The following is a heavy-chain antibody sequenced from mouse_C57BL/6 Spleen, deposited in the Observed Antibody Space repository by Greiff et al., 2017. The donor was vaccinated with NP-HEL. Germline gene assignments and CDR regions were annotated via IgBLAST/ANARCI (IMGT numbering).Heavy chain of an antibody. J-gene: IGHJ1*03. CDR2: IYPGDGDT. V-gene: IGHV1-80*01. CDR3: ARRGLRRGYFDV. D-gene: IGHD2-2*01. Sequence: VQLQESGAELVKPGASVKISCKASGYAFSSYWMNWVKQRPGKGLEWIGQIYPGDGDTNYNGKFKGKATLTADKSSSTAYMQLSSLTSEDSAVYFCARRGLRRGYFDVWGTGTTVTVSS. CDR1: GYAFSSYW.